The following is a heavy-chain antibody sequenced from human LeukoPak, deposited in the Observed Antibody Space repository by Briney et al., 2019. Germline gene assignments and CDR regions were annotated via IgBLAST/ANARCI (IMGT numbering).Heavy chain of an antibody. J-gene: IGHJ5*02. V-gene: IGHV4-34*01. CDR2: INHSGST. CDR3: ARSCSSTSCYEVGPYNWFDP. Sequence: PSETLSLTCAVYGGSFSGYYWSWIRQPPGKGLEWIGEINHSGSTNYNPSLKSRVTISVDTSKNQFSLKLSSVTAADTAVYYCARSCSSTSCYEVGPYNWFDPWGQGTLVTVSS. D-gene: IGHD2-2*01. CDR1: GGSFSGYY.